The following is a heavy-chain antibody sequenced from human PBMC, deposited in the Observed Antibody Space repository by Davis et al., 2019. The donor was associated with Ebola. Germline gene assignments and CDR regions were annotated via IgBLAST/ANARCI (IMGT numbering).Heavy chain of an antibody. V-gene: IGHV1-2*02. D-gene: IGHD6-13*01. CDR1: GYTFTGYY. CDR2: INPNSGGT. J-gene: IGHJ4*02. CDR3: ARVAIAAVPFDY. Sequence: ASVKVSCKASGYTFTGYYMHWVRQAPGQGLEWMGWINPNSGGTNYAQKFQGRVTMTRDTSISTAYMELSRLRSDDTAVYYCARVAIAAVPFDYWGQGTLVTVSS.